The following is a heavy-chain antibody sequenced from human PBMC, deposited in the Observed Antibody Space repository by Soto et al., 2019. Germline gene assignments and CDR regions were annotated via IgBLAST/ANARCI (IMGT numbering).Heavy chain of an antibody. CDR3: ARDVAAADY. V-gene: IGHV1-3*01. Sequence: GASVKACCEASGYAFTCYAMYWVRQANGQRLEWMGWINAGNGNTKHSQKLQGRVTITTDTSASTAYMELSSLRSEDTAVYYCARDVAAADYWGQGTLVTVSS. CDR1: GYAFTCYA. D-gene: IGHD6-13*01. CDR2: INAGNGNT. J-gene: IGHJ4*02.